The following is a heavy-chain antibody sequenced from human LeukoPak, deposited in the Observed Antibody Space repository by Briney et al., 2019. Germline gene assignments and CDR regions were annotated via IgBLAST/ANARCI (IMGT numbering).Heavy chain of an antibody. V-gene: IGHV1-18*01. CDR2: ISAYNGNT. J-gene: IGHJ4*02. Sequence: ASVKVSCKASGYTFTSYGISWVRQAPGQGLEWMGWISAYNGNTNYAQKLQGRVTMTTDTSTSTAYTELRSLRSDDTAVYYCARTPLYYDILTGYSSLVGTFDYWGQGTLVTVSS. D-gene: IGHD3-9*01. CDR1: GYTFTSYG. CDR3: ARTPLYYDILTGYSSLVGTFDY.